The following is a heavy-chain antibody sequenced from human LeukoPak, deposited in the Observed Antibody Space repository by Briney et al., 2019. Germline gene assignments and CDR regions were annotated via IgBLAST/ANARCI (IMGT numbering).Heavy chain of an antibody. CDR2: ISSGGSTI. CDR3: ARDGSRFCSSTSCYSGYYYYGMDV. J-gene: IGHJ6*02. D-gene: IGHD2-2*01. Sequence: PGGSLRLSCAASGFTFSDYYMSWIRQAPGKGLEWVSYISSGGSTIYYADSVKGRFTISRDNAKNSLYLRMNSLRAEDTAVYYCARDGSRFCSSTSCYSGYYYYGMDVWGQGTTVTVSS. V-gene: IGHV3-11*01. CDR1: GFTFSDYY.